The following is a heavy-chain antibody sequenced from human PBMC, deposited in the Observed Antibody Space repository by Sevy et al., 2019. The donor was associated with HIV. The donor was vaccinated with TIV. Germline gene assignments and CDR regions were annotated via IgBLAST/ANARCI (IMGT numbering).Heavy chain of an antibody. Sequence: GGSLRLSCAASGFTFSSYDFHWVRQATGNGLEWVSTFGTLFDTYYPDSVKGRFAISRENAKNTFFLQMNSLRAGDTAIYYFTSAVRIQPPYALDIWGEGTMVTVSS. CDR1: GFTFSSYD. V-gene: IGHV3-13*01. J-gene: IGHJ3*02. D-gene: IGHD5-18*01. CDR3: TSAVRIQPPYALDI. CDR2: FGTLFDT.